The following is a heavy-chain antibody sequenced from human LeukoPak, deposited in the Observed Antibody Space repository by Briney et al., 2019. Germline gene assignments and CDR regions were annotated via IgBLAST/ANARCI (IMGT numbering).Heavy chain of an antibody. D-gene: IGHD4-23*01. V-gene: IGHV1-69*01. CDR1: GGTFRSNA. CDR3: ASGWLAETTVVTPYNY. CDR2: ITPIFGTA. Sequence: ASVKVSCKASGGTFRSNAISWVRQAPGQGLEWMGGITPIFGTANYAQKFQGRVTITAVESMSTAYMELSSLRSEDTAVYYCASGWLAETTVVTPYNYWGQGTLVTVSS. J-gene: IGHJ4*02.